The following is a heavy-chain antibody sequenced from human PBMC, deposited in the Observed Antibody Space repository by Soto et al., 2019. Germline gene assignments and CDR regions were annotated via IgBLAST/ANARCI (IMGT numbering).Heavy chain of an antibody. CDR3: AIPDSTSWPRFDP. J-gene: IGHJ5*02. CDR2: ISAYNGNT. CDR1: GDTFTSYG. Sequence: ASVKVSCKASGDTFTSYGISWVRQAPGQGLEWMGWISAYNGNTNYAQKLQGRVTMTTDTSTSTAYMELRSLSSVTAADTAVYFCAIPDSTSWPRFDPWGQGTLVTVSS. D-gene: IGHD6-13*01. V-gene: IGHV1-18*01.